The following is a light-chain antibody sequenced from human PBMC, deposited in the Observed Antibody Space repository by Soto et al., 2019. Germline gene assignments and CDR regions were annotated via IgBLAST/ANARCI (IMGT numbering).Light chain of an antibody. J-gene: IGLJ2*01. V-gene: IGLV1-40*01. CDR3: QSYDSSLSASEV. Sequence: QPVLTQPPSVSGAPGQRVTISCTGSSSNIGAGYDVHWYQQLPGTAPKLLIYGNSNRPSGVPDRFSGSKSGTSASLAITGLQAEDEADYYCQSYDSSLSASEVFGGGTKLTVL. CDR1: SSNIGAGYD. CDR2: GNS.